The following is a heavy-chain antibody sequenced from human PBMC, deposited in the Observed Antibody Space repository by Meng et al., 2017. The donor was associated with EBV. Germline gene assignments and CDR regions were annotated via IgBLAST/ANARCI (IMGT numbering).Heavy chain of an antibody. J-gene: IGHJ4*02. CDR1: GGSFSSYY. CDR3: ASTDRLGELSLDY. V-gene: IGHV4-59*01. D-gene: IGHD3-16*02. Sequence: VQQMRWAAGLLKPWDNRSVNCAFYGGSFSSYYRSWIRQPPGKGLEWMGYIYDSGSTNYNPSLKRRVTISVDTSKNQFSLKLSSVTAADTAVYYCASTDRLGELSLDYWGQGTLVTVSS. CDR2: IYDSGST.